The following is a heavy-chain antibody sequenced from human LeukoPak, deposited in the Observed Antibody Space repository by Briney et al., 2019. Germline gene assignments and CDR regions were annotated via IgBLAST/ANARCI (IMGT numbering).Heavy chain of an antibody. CDR2: IRYDGSNK. CDR1: GFTFSSYG. V-gene: IGHV3-30*02. D-gene: IGHD1-26*01. CDR3: AKGPGYSGSRNDY. Sequence: GGSLRLSCAASGFTFSSYGMHWVRQAPGKGLEWVAFIRYDGSNKYYADSVKGRFTISRDNSKNTLYLQMNSLRAEDTAVYYCAKGPGYSGSRNDYWGQRTLVTVSS. J-gene: IGHJ4*02.